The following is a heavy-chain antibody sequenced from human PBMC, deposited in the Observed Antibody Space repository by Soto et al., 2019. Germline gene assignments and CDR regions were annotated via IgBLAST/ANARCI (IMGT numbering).Heavy chain of an antibody. CDR3: AKDLATAAGTGFDP. CDR1: GFTFSSYG. Sequence: QVQLVESGGGVVQPGRSLRLSCAASGFTFSSYGMHWVRQAPGKGLEWVAVISYDGSNKYYADSVKGRFTISRDNSKNTLYLQMNSLRAEDTAVYYCAKDLATAAGTGFDPWGQGTLVTASS. V-gene: IGHV3-30*18. CDR2: ISYDGSNK. J-gene: IGHJ5*02. D-gene: IGHD6-13*01.